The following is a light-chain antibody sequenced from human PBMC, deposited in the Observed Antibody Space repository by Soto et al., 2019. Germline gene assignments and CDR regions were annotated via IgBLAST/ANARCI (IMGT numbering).Light chain of an antibody. V-gene: IGKV3-11*01. CDR2: DAS. CDR3: QQRTNWVS. CDR1: QSVSTY. J-gene: IGKJ3*01. Sequence: EIVLTQSPATLSLSPGDTATLSCRASQSVSTYLSWFQQKPGQAPRLLIYDASKRATGIPGRFSGSGSGTDFTLTISSLEPEDLAVYYCQQRTNWVSFGPGTKVDLK.